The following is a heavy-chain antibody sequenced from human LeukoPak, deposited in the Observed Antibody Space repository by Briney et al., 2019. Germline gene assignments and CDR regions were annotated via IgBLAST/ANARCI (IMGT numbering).Heavy chain of an antibody. CDR2: ISAYNGNT. V-gene: IGHV1-18*04. J-gene: IGHJ5*02. CDR1: GYTFTGYY. D-gene: IGHD2-2*01. Sequence: ASVKVSCKASGYTFTGYYMHWVRQAPGQGLEWMGWISAYNGNTNYAQKLQGRVTMTTDTSTSTAYMELRSLRSDDTAVYYCARGVRYCSSTSCRNWFDPWGQGTLVTVSS. CDR3: ARGVRYCSSTSCRNWFDP.